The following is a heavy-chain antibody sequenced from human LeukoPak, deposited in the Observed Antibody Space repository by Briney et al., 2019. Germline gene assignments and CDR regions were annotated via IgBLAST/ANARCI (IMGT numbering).Heavy chain of an antibody. V-gene: IGHV3-48*04. CDR2: ISSVSSPI. D-gene: IGHD3-10*01. CDR1: GFTFSSYN. J-gene: IGHJ4*02. CDR3: ARIHFYGSGSYSVGDC. Sequence: GGSLRLSCAVSGFTFSSYNMNWVRQAPGKGLEWVSYISSVSSPIYYADSVKGRFTISRDNAKNSLYLQMNSLRAEDTAVYYCARIHFYGSGSYSVGDCWGQGTLVTVSS.